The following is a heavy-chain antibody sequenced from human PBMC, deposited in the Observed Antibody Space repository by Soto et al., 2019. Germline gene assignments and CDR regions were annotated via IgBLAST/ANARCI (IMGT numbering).Heavy chain of an antibody. CDR3: AHPRGYGVFDAYDI. V-gene: IGHV3-23*01. J-gene: IGHJ3*02. CDR1: GFTFSTYA. Sequence: GGSLRLSCAASGFTFSTYAMSWVRQAPGKGLEWVSAISASGESTYSADSVKGRFTISRDNSMNALYLQMSSLRIEDTAVYYCAHPRGYGVFDAYDIWGQGTMVTVSS. D-gene: IGHD2-8*01. CDR2: ISASGEST.